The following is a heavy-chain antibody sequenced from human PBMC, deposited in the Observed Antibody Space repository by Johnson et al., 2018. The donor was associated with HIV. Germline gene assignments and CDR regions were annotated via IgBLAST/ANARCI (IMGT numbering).Heavy chain of an antibody. CDR2: IKQDGSNK. Sequence: VQLVESGGGLVQPGGSLRLSCAASGFTFSSYWMSWVRQAPGKGLEWVANIKQDGSNKYYVDSVKGRFTISRDNSKNTLYLQMNSLRAEDTAIYYCAITSGTDAFDFWGRGTMVTVSS. CDR1: GFTFSSYW. CDR3: AITSGTDAFDF. J-gene: IGHJ3*01. V-gene: IGHV3-7*02. D-gene: IGHD1-1*01.